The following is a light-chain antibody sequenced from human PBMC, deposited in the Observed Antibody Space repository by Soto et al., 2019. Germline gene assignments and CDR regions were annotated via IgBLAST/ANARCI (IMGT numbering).Light chain of an antibody. Sequence: QSVLTQPPSVSEAPGQRVTISCSGSRSNMGINYVSWYQQLPGTAPKVLIYDNNKRPSGIPDRFSGSKSGTSATLGITGLQTGDEADYYCGTWDSSLSAGVFGGGTKLTVL. CDR3: GTWDSSLSAGV. J-gene: IGLJ3*02. V-gene: IGLV1-51*01. CDR2: DNN. CDR1: RSNMGINY.